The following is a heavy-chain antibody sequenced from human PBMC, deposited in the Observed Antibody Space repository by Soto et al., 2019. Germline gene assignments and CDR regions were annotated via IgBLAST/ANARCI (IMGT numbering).Heavy chain of an antibody. V-gene: IGHV3-23*01. CDR3: AKGTQFFYYYAMDV. CDR2: LSGSGDTT. CDR1: GFTFSSYG. J-gene: IGHJ6*02. Sequence: PGESLKISCAASGFTFSSYGMNWVRQAPGKGLEWVSALSGSGDTTYYADSVRGRFSISRDNSKNTLYLQMSSLRGEDTAVYYCAKGTQFFYYYAMDVWGQGTTVTVSS.